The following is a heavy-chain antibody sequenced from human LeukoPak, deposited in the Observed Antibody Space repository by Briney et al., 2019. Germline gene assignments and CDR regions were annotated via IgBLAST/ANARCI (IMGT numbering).Heavy chain of an antibody. V-gene: IGHV3-30*02. J-gene: IGHJ4*02. D-gene: IGHD1-26*01. CDR2: IQWDGYNK. CDR3: ARREAVGAMSDFDD. Sequence: PGGSLRLSCAASGFSITGYGIHWARQAPGKGLEWVATIQWDGYNKYYVDSVKGRSTVSRDTSKNTVYLQMDSLRSEDTAVYYCARREAVGAMSDFDDWGQGTLVTVSS. CDR1: GFSITGYG.